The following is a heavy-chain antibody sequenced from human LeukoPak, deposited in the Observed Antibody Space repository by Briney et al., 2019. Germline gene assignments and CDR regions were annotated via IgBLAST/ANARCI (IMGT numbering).Heavy chain of an antibody. J-gene: IGHJ4*02. CDR2: IWYDGSNK. Sequence: SGGSLRLSCAASGFTFSTYGMHWVRQAPGKGLEWVAVIWYDGSNKYYADSVRGRFTISRDNFKNTLYLRMNSLRAEDTAVYYCARDLEIGSSSYYFDYWGQGTLVTVSS. D-gene: IGHD3-3*01. V-gene: IGHV3-33*01. CDR3: ARDLEIGSSSYYFDY. CDR1: GFTFSTYG.